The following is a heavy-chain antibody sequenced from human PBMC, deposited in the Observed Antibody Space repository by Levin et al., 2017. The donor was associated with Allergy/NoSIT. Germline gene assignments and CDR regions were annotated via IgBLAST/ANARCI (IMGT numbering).Heavy chain of an antibody. D-gene: IGHD2-15*01. J-gene: IGHJ6*02. V-gene: IGHV3-13*01. CDR2: IGTAGDT. CDR1: GFTFSSYD. CDR3: ARGSVATPGFYYYGMDV. Sequence: GESLKISCAASGFTFSSYDMHWVRQATGKGLEWVSAIGTAGDTYYPGSVKGRFTISRENAKNSLYLQMNSLRAGDTAVYYCARGSVATPGFYYYGMDVWGQGTTVTVSS.